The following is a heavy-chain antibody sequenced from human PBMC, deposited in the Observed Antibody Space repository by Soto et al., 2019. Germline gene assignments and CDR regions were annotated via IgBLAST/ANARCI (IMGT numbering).Heavy chain of an antibody. V-gene: IGHV3-23*01. Sequence: PGGSLRLSCAASGFTFSSYAMSWVRQAPGKGLEWVSAISGSGGSTYYADSVKGRFTISRDNSKNTLYLQMNSLRAEDTAVYYCAKDPIVWFGELFTTKDYWGQGTLVTVS. CDR1: GFTFSSYA. J-gene: IGHJ4*02. CDR3: AKDPIVWFGELFTTKDY. CDR2: ISGSGGST. D-gene: IGHD3-10*01.